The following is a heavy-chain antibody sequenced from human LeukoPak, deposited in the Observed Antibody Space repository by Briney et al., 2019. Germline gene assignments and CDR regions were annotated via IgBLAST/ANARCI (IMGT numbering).Heavy chain of an antibody. D-gene: IGHD5-18*01. J-gene: IGHJ4*02. CDR2: ICPGDSDT. V-gene: IGHV5-51*01. CDR1: GYSFTMYW. CDR3: ARQKSDTSMALDY. Sequence: GESLKISCKGSGYSFTMYWIGWVRQMPGKGLEWMGIICPGDSDTRYSPSFQGQVTISADKSISTAYLQWSSLKASDTAMYYCARQKSDTSMALDYWGQGTLVTVSS.